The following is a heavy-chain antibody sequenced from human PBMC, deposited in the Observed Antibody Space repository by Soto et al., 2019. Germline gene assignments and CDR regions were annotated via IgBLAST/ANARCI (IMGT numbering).Heavy chain of an antibody. CDR2: ISVSGGST. J-gene: IGHJ4*02. Sequence: GGSLRLSCAASGFPFSIYAMSLVRQSPGKGLEWVSAISVSGGSTYYADSVKGRFTISRDNSKNTLYLQMNSLRAEDTAVYYRAKGINTARVTGLDYWGQGTLVTVSS. D-gene: IGHD5-18*01. CDR1: GFPFSIYA. V-gene: IGHV3-23*01. CDR3: AKGINTARVTGLDY.